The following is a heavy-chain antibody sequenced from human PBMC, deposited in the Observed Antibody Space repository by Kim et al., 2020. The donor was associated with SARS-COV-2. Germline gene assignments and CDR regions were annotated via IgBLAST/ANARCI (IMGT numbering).Heavy chain of an antibody. J-gene: IGHJ6*02. D-gene: IGHD3-10*01. Sequence: SVKVSCKVSGGTFSSYAISWVRQAPGQGLDWMGGIIPLFGTASYAQKFQDRVTIAADEATSTAYMELSSLRSEDTAGYYCARDSGYYYYGMDVWGQGT. CDR3: ARDSGYYYYGMDV. CDR2: IIPLFGTA. V-gene: IGHV1-69*13. CDR1: GGTFSSYA.